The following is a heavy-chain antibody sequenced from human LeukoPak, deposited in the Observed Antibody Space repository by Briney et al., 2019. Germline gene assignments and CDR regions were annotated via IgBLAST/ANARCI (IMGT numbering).Heavy chain of an antibody. J-gene: IGHJ4*02. D-gene: IGHD3-10*02. Sequence: GGSLRLSCAACGCPFSHQNMHWVRQARGRGLEWVSSISDSGTYMYYVDSLKGRSTISRDNAKNSLSLQINSLRPEDMAVYYCATEGAVTVRAFDYWGQGTLVTVSS. V-gene: IGHV3-21*01. CDR3: ATEGAVTVRAFDY. CDR2: ISDSGTYM. CDR1: GCPFSHQN.